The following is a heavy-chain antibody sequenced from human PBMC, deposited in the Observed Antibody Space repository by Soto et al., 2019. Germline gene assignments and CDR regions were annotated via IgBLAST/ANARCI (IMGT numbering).Heavy chain of an antibody. CDR3: ARHEVTTYYYDSSDAFDI. D-gene: IGHD3-22*01. V-gene: IGHV5-51*01. CDR1: GYSFTSYW. CDR2: IYPGDSDT. Sequence: XESLKISWRGSGYSFTSYWIGWVRQMPGKGLEWMGIIYPGDSDTRYSPSFQGQVTISADKSISTAYLQWSSLKASDTAMYYCARHEVTTYYYDSSDAFDISGQGPMVTVS. J-gene: IGHJ3*02.